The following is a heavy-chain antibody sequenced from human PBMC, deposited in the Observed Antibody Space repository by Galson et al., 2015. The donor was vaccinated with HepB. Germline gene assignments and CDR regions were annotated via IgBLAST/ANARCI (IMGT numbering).Heavy chain of an antibody. D-gene: IGHD6-13*01. CDR3: ARYSSSWYGGHGMDV. CDR2: ISAYNGNT. CDR1: GYTFTSYG. V-gene: IGHV1-18*04. J-gene: IGHJ6*02. Sequence: SVKVSCKASGYTFTSYGISWVRQAPGQGLEWMGWISAYNGNTNYAQKLQGRVTMTTDTSTSTAYMELRSLRSDDTAVYYCARYSSSWYGGHGMDVWGQGTTVTVSS.